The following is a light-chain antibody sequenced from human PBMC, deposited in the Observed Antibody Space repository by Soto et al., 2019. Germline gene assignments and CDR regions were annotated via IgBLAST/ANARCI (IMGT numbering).Light chain of an antibody. Sequence: DIQMTQSPSTLSASVGDTVTITCRASQSISNWLAWYQQKPGQAPKLLIHNASNLESGVPSRFSGSGSGTEFPLTISSLQPDDFGTFYCQQYDRVPYTFGQGTKLEIK. J-gene: IGKJ2*01. CDR2: NAS. CDR3: QQYDRVPYT. CDR1: QSISNW. V-gene: IGKV1-5*03.